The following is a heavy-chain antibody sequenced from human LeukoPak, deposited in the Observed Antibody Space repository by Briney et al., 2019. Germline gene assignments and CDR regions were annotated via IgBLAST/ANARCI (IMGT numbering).Heavy chain of an antibody. CDR1: GYTFTSYG. V-gene: IGHV1-18*01. Sequence: VSVKVSCKASGYTFTSYGISWVRQAPGQGLEWMGWISAYNGNTNYAQKLQGRVTMTTDTSTSTAYMELRSLRSDDTAVYYCARDRRYYDSSGYPDDYWGQGTLVTVSS. D-gene: IGHD3-22*01. CDR3: ARDRRYYDSSGYPDDY. CDR2: ISAYNGNT. J-gene: IGHJ4*02.